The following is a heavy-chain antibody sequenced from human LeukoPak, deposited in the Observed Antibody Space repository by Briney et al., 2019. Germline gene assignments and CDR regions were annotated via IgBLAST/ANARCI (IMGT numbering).Heavy chain of an antibody. J-gene: IGHJ4*02. Sequence: PGTSLRLSCEASGFAFGSYAMHWVRQAPGRGLEWVAVISHDGDNTNSGESVRGRFTLSRDNLKNTLYLQMNSLRAEDMAVYYCARALADSFDYWGQGTLVTVSS. CDR2: ISHDGDNT. V-gene: IGHV3-30-3*01. D-gene: IGHD3-22*01. CDR1: GFAFGSYA. CDR3: ARALADSFDY.